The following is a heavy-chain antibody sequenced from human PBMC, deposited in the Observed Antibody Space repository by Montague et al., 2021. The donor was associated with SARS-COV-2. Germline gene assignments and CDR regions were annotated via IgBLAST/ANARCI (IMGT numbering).Heavy chain of an antibody. CDR1: GGSISSYY. J-gene: IGHJ6*02. D-gene: IGHD3-3*01. Sequence: SETLSLTCTVSGGSISSYYWSWIRQPPGKGLEWIGYIYYSGSTNYNPSLKSRVTISVDTFKNQFSLKLSSVTAADTAVYYCARGVSYYDFWGGYDYGMDVWGQGTTVTVSS. CDR2: IYYSGST. V-gene: IGHV4-59*01. CDR3: ARGVSYYDFWGGYDYGMDV.